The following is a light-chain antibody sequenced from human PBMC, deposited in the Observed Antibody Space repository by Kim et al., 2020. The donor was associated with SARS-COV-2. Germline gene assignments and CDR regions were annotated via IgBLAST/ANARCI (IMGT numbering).Light chain of an antibody. Sequence: ASTGDRVTSTCRASQGISSYLAWDQQKPGKAPKLLIYAASTLQSGVPSRFSGSGSGTDFTLTISCLQSEDFATYYCQQYYSYPLYTFGQGTKLEI. CDR1: QGISSY. J-gene: IGKJ2*01. CDR3: QQYYSYPLYT. CDR2: AAS. V-gene: IGKV1-8*01.